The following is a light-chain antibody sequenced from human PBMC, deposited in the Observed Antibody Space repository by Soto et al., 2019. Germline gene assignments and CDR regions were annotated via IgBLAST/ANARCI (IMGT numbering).Light chain of an antibody. CDR2: DAS. CDR1: QSIGTY. J-gene: IGKJ4*01. Sequence: EIVLTQSPATLSLSPGERATLSCRASQSIGTYLVWYQQKPGQAPRLIIYDASKRATGIPERFSGSGSGADFALTINSLEPEDFAVYYCQQRSDWPRAFGGGTKVE. CDR3: QQRSDWPRA. V-gene: IGKV3-11*01.